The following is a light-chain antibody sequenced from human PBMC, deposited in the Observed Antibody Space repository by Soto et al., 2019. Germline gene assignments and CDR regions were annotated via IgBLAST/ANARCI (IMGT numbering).Light chain of an antibody. V-gene: IGKV1-27*01. CDR3: QQYFSAPDT. CDR1: QAIRNY. Sequence: DIQMTQSPSSLSASVGDRVTITCRASQAIRNYLAWYQQEPGKVPKLLIYAASTLQLGVPSRFSGSASGTDFTLTISSLQPEDGATYYCQQYFSAPDTFGQGTNVEIK. CDR2: AAS. J-gene: IGKJ4*01.